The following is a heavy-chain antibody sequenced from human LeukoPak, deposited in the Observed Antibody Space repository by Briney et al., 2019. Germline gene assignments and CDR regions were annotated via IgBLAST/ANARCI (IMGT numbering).Heavy chain of an antibody. J-gene: IGHJ4*02. CDR2: IYYSGST. CDR3: VRPIRGYSFDYYDY. D-gene: IGHD5-18*01. Sequence: SETLSLTCTVSGGSITSSYWSWIRQPPGKGLEWIGCIYYSGSTNYNPSLKSRVTMSVDTSKNQFSLKLTSVTAADTAVYYCVRPIRGYSFDYYDYWGQGTLVTVPS. CDR1: GGSITSSY. V-gene: IGHV4-59*01.